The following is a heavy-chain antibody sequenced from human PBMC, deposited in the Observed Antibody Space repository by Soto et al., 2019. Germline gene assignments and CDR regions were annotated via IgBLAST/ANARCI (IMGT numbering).Heavy chain of an antibody. D-gene: IGHD3-22*01. CDR1: GGSISSYY. CDR2: IYYSGST. Sequence: QVQLQESGPGLVKPSETLSLTCTVSGGSISSYYWSWIRQPPGKGLEWIGYIYYSGSTNYNPSLKSRVTISVDTSKTQFSLKLSSVTAADTAMYYCARDQKNYYDSSGYFHAFDMWGQGTMVTVSS. CDR3: ARDQKNYYDSSGYFHAFDM. J-gene: IGHJ3*02. V-gene: IGHV4-59*01.